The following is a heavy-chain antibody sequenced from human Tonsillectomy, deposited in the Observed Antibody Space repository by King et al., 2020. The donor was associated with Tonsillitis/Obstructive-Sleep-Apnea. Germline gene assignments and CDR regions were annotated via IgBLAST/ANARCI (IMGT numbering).Heavy chain of an antibody. CDR2: IYPGDSDT. CDR3: ARPYCTGGLCHFDC. D-gene: IGHD2-8*02. J-gene: IGHJ4*02. CDR1: RYSFTNYW. V-gene: IGHV5-51*01. Sequence: VQLVESGAEVKKPGESLNISCTNSRYSFTNYWIGWVRQMPGNGLEWMGIIYPGDSDTRYSPSFQGQVTISADKSISTAYLQWSSLKASDTAMYYCARPYCTGGLCHFDCWGQGTLVTVSS.